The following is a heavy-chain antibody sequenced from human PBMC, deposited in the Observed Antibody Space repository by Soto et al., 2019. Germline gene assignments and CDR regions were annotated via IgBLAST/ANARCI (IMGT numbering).Heavy chain of an antibody. D-gene: IGHD6-13*01. Sequence: QITLKESGPTLVKPTQTLTLTCTFSGFSLSTSGVAVGWIRQPLGKALECLALIYWDDNKRYSPSLQSRITLTKDTSKTQVVLTMTNMDPVDTATYYCAHRYSSSYDYWGQGTLVTVSS. CDR1: GFSLSTSGVA. J-gene: IGHJ4*02. V-gene: IGHV2-5*02. CDR2: IYWDDNK. CDR3: AHRYSSSYDY.